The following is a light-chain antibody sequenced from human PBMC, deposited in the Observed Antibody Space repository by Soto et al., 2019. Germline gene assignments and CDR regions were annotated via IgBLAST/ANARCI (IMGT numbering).Light chain of an antibody. CDR3: SSYTSSSTLYV. V-gene: IGLV2-14*01. CDR1: SSDVGGYNY. J-gene: IGLJ1*01. Sequence: QSALTQPASVSGSPGQSITISCTGTSSDVGGYNYVSWYQQHPGKAPKLMIYDVSNRPSGVSNRFSGSKSGNTASLTISGLQAEDEXDYYCSSYTSSSTLYVFGTGTKLTVL. CDR2: DVS.